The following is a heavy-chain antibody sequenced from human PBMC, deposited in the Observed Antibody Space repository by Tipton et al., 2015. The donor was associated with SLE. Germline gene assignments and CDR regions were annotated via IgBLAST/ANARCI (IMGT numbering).Heavy chain of an antibody. CDR2: IYTSGST. Sequence: TLSLTCAVSHYSISSGYYWGWIRQPPGKGLEWIGYIYTSGSTNYNPSLKSRVTISVDTSKNQFSLKLSSVTAADTAVYYCARDRNPRDFDYWGQGTLVTVSS. CDR3: ARDRNPRDFDY. CDR1: HYSISSGYY. J-gene: IGHJ4*02. V-gene: IGHV4-38-2*02. D-gene: IGHD1-14*01.